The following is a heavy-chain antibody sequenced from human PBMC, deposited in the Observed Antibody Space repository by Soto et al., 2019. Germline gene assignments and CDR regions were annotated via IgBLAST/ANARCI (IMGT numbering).Heavy chain of an antibody. Sequence: QGQLQQWGAGLLKPSETLSLTCAVYGGSFSGYYWNWIRQPPGKGLEWIGEINHSGSTNYNPSLKSRVTLSVDTSKNQFSLKLSSVTAADTAVYYCARGWGRIFDYWGQGTLVTVSS. CDR1: GGSFSGYY. J-gene: IGHJ4*02. D-gene: IGHD7-27*01. CDR2: INHSGST. V-gene: IGHV4-34*01. CDR3: ARGWGRIFDY.